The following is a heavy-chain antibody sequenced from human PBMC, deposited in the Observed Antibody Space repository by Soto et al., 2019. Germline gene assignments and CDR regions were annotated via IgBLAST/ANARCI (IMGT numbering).Heavy chain of an antibody. Sequence: GGSLRLSCAASGFSFTTFWMNWMRQAPGKGLEWVANIKPDGSGQYYLDSLKGRFVISRDNAKNLLYLQLNSLRTDDTAIYFCAREGRYMGAWDYWGQGTPVTVSS. CDR1: GFSFTTFW. CDR2: IKPDGSGQ. D-gene: IGHD3-10*01. V-gene: IGHV3-7*03. CDR3: AREGRYMGAWDY. J-gene: IGHJ4*02.